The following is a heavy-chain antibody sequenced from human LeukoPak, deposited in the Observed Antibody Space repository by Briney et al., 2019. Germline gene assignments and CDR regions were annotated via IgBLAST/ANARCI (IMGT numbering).Heavy chain of an antibody. D-gene: IGHD5-18*01. CDR2: IRYDGSNK. J-gene: IGHJ5*02. CDR1: GFTFSSYG. CDR3: AKGKRGYSYGFDP. Sequence: GGSLRLSCAASGFTFSSYGMHWVRQAPGKRLEWVAFIRYDGSNKYYADSVKGRFTISRDNSKNTLYLQMNSLRAEDTAVYYCAKGKRGYSYGFDPWGQGTLVTVSS. V-gene: IGHV3-30*02.